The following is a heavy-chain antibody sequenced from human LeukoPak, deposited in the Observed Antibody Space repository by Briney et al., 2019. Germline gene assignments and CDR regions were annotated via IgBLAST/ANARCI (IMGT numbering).Heavy chain of an antibody. CDR1: GGSISSYY. D-gene: IGHD3-22*01. J-gene: IGHJ4*02. Sequence: SETLSLTCAVYGGSISSYYWSWIRQPPGRGLEWIGYIYYSGSTNYNPSLKSRVTISVDTSKNQFSLKLSSVTAADTAVYYCARGDLRADFFDSSSYPLDNWGQGTLVTVSS. CDR3: ARGDLRADFFDSSSYPLDN. V-gene: IGHV4-59*01. CDR2: IYYSGST.